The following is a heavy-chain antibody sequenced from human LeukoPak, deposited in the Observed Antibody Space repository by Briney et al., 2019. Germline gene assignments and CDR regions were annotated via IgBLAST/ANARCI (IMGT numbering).Heavy chain of an antibody. D-gene: IGHD6-13*01. V-gene: IGHV4-39*07. J-gene: IGHJ3*02. CDR1: GGSISSSSYY. Sequence: SETLSLTCTVSGGSISSSSYYWGWIRQPPGKGLEWIGSIYYSGSTYYNPSLKSRVTISVDTSKNQFSLKLSSVTAADTAVYYCARGSGVAAAPLATGDFDIWGQGTMVTVSS. CDR2: IYYSGST. CDR3: ARGSGVAAAPLATGDFDI.